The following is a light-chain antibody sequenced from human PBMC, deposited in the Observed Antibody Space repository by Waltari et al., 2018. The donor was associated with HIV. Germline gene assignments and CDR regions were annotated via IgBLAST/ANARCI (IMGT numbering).Light chain of an antibody. Sequence: DIQMTQSPSSLSASVGDRVTITCRATQRISNYLNWYQQGPEKAPKLLISVASSLQSGVPSRFSGSGSGTDVTLAISRLQPEDFATYYCQQSHSTPLTFGPGTRVDIK. CDR3: QQSHSTPLT. CDR2: VAS. J-gene: IGKJ3*01. CDR1: QRISNY. V-gene: IGKV1-39*01.